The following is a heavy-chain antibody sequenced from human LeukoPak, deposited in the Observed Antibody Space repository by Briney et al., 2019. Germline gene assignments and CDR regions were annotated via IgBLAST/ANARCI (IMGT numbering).Heavy chain of an antibody. CDR1: GFTFSSYA. CDR3: AKDEGQLAPARKAGAFDI. V-gene: IGHV3-23*01. CDR2: LSGSGGTT. Sequence: GGSLRLSCAASGFTFSSYAMSWVRQPPGKGLEWVSALSGSGGTTYNADSVKGRFTISRDNSKNTLYLQMNSLRAEDTAVYYCAKDEGQLAPARKAGAFDIWGQGTMVTVSS. J-gene: IGHJ3*02. D-gene: IGHD6-13*01.